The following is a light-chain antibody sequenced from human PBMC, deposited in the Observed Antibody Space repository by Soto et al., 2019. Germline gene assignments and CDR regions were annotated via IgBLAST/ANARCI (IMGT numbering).Light chain of an antibody. CDR1: SSDVGTYNL. V-gene: IGLV2-23*01. CDR2: EGS. J-gene: IGLJ2*01. CDR3: CSYAGSSTHVV. Sequence: QSALTQPVSVSGSPGQSITISCTGTSSDVGTYNLVSWYQQCPGKAPKLMIYEGSKRPSGVSNRFSGSKSGNTASLTISGLQAEDEADYYCCSYAGSSTHVVFGGGTQLTVL.